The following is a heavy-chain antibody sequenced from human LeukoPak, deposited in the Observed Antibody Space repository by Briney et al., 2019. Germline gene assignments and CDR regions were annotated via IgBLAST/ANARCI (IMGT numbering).Heavy chain of an antibody. CDR1: GFIFSSYS. V-gene: IGHV3-21*01. CDR3: ARDFSGYMDV. J-gene: IGHJ6*03. Sequence: GGSLRLSCAASGFIFSSYSLNWVRQAPGKGLEWVSSISSSSNYIEYADSVKGRFTISRDNAKNSLYLQMNSLRAEDTAVYSCARDFSGYMDVWGKGTTVTVSS. D-gene: IGHD2-15*01. CDR2: ISSSSNYI.